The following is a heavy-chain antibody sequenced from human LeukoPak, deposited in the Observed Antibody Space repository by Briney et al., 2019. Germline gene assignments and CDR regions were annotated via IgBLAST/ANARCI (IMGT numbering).Heavy chain of an antibody. CDR1: GFTFSGSA. J-gene: IGHJ4*02. D-gene: IGHD6-13*01. CDR2: IRSKADSYTT. Sequence: GGSLRLSCAASGFTFSGSAMHWVRQAPGKGLEWLGRIRSKADSYTTAYAASVKGRFIVSRDDSKNTTYLQMNSLKTEDTAVYYCRAAADLNDYWGQGTLVTVSS. CDR3: RAAADLNDY. V-gene: IGHV3-73*01.